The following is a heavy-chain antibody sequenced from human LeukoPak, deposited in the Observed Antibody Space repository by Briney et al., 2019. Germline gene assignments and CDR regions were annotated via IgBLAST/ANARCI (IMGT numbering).Heavy chain of an antibody. Sequence: GGSLRLSCAAAGFTLSTYWMHWVRQAPGRGLVWVSHINPDGRTTRYANSVTGRFTISRDNAKNTADLQMSSLRAEDTAVYYCVRDLGGSDDYWGQGTLVTVSS. D-gene: IGHD2-15*01. CDR1: GFTLSTYW. CDR2: INPDGRTT. V-gene: IGHV3-74*01. CDR3: VRDLGGSDDY. J-gene: IGHJ4*02.